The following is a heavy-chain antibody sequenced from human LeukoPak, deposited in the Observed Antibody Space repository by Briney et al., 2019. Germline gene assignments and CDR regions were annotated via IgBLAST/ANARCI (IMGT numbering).Heavy chain of an antibody. CDR3: AKFVHGEYAAMDAFDI. J-gene: IGHJ3*02. V-gene: IGHV3-23*01. CDR1: GFTFSSYA. D-gene: IGHD6-25*01. Sequence: QPGGSLRLSCAASGFTFSSYAMSWVRQAPGKGLEWVSAISGSGGSTYYADSVKGRFTISRDNSKNTLYLQMNSLRAEDTAVYYCAKFVHGEYAAMDAFDIWGQGTMVTVSS. CDR2: ISGSGGST.